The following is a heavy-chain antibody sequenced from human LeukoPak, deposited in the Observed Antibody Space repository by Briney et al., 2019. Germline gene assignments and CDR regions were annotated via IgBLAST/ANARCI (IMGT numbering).Heavy chain of an antibody. V-gene: IGHV3-30-3*01. CDR2: ISYDGSNK. CDR1: GFTFSSYA. D-gene: IGHD4-17*01. J-gene: IGHJ4*02. CDR3: ARDGPFGGLDGDYWGYFDY. Sequence: AGGSLRLSCAASGFTFSSYAMHWVRQAPGKGLEWVAVISYDGSNKYYADSVKGRFTISRDNSKNTLYLQMNSLRAEDTAVYYCARDGPFGGLDGDYWGYFDYWGQGTLVTVSS.